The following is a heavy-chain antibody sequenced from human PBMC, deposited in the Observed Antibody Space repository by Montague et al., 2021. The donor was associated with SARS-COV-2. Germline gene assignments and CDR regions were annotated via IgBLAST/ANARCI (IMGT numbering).Heavy chain of an antibody. CDR1: GFSLSTSGVG. V-gene: IGHV2-5*02. CDR3: AHRRGEIFGPYFDY. CDR2: IYWXXXK. J-gene: IGHJ4*02. Sequence: PALVKPTQTLTLTCTFSGFSLSTSGVGVGWIRQPPGKALEWLALIYWXXXKRSSPSLKSRLTITKDTSKNQVVLTMTNMDPVDTATYYCAHRRGEIFGPYFDYWGQGTLVTVSS. D-gene: IGHD3/OR15-3a*01.